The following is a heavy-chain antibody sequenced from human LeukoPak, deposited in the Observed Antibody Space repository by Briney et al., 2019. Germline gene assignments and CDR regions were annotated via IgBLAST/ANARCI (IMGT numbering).Heavy chain of an antibody. CDR2: ISHDGSYK. D-gene: IGHD6-19*01. CDR1: GFTFSSYG. J-gene: IGHJ6*02. CDR3: AKDRAPSSGYTSGWPPYGMDV. Sequence: GGSLRLSCAASGFTFSSYGMHWVRQAPGKGLEWVAVISHDGSYKYYADSVRGRFTFSRDNSKNTLYLQMNSLRTEDTTIYYCAKDRAPSSGYTSGWPPYGMDVWGQGTTVTVSS. V-gene: IGHV3-30*18.